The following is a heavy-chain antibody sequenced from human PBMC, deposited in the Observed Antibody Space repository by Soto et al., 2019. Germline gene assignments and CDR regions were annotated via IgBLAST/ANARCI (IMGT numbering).Heavy chain of an antibody. D-gene: IGHD1-1*01. J-gene: IGHJ6*02. Sequence: QVQLVQSGAEVKKPGASVRVSCKASGYTFTDYGISWVRQAPGQGLEWMGWISTYNGNTNYAQKFQGRVTMTTDTSTSTAYLDLGSLTSDDTAVYYCAKNLRFNNHYGMDVWGQGTTVTVSS. CDR3: AKNLRFNNHYGMDV. CDR1: GYTFTDYG. CDR2: ISTYNGNT. V-gene: IGHV1-18*01.